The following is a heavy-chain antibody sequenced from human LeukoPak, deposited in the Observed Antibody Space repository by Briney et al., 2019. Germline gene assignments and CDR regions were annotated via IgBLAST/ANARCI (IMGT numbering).Heavy chain of an antibody. CDR3: ARDSNWASDY. CDR2: IKQDGSEK. D-gene: IGHD7-27*01. V-gene: IGHV3-7*01. CDR1: GFTFSKYW. Sequence: GGSLRLPCAASGFTFSKYWMSWVRQAPGKGLEWVANIKQDGSEKYYVDSVKGRFSISRDNAKNSLYLQMNSLRAEDTALYYCARDSNWASDYWGQGTLVTVSS. J-gene: IGHJ4*02.